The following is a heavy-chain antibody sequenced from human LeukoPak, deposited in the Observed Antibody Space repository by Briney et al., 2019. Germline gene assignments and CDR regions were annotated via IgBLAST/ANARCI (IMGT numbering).Heavy chain of an antibody. CDR3: ARDQSSSSHYYYYYMDV. CDR1: GGSISSSSYY. D-gene: IGHD6-6*01. CDR2: IYYSGST. J-gene: IGHJ6*03. Sequence: SETLSLTCTVSGGSISSSSYYRGWIRQPPGKGLEWIGSIYYSGSTYYNPSLKSRVTISVDTSKNQFSLKLSSVTAADTAVYYCARDQSSSSHYYYYYMDVWGKGTTVTVSS. V-gene: IGHV4-39*07.